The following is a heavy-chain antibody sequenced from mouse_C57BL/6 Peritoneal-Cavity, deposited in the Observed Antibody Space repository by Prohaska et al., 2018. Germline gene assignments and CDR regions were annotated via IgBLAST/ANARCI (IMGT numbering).Heavy chain of an antibody. CDR1: GFTFSNYW. V-gene: IGHV6-3*01. CDR3: KGSTMITLWYFDV. Sequence: EVKLEESGGGLVQPGGSMKLSCVASGFTFSNYWMNWVRQSPEQGLEWVAQIRLKSDNYATHYAESVKGRFTISRDDSKSSVYLQMNNLRAKDTGIYYCKGSTMITLWYFDVWGTGTTVTVSS. CDR2: IRLKSDNYAT. D-gene: IGHD2-4*01. J-gene: IGHJ1*03.